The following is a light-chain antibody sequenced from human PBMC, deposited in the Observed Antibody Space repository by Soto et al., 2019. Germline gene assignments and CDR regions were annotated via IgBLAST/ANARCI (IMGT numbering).Light chain of an antibody. CDR1: QSVGRK. V-gene: IGKV3-15*01. Sequence: EIEMTQSPATLSVSPGERATLSCRSSQSVGRKLAWYQQKPGQAPRLLIYDASNRAMGVPARFSGSGSGTVFTLTIICVQSEGGSVFHCLQYETWPPWTFGQWTKCEI. CDR2: DAS. J-gene: IGKJ1*01. CDR3: LQYETWPPWT.